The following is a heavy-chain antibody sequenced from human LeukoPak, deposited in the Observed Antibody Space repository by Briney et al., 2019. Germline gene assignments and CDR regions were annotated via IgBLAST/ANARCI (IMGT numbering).Heavy chain of an antibody. V-gene: IGHV3-74*01. CDR2: INSDGSST. D-gene: IGHD6-19*01. Sequence: GGSLRLSCAASGFTLSSYWMHWVRQAPGKGLVWVSRINSDGSSTSYADSVKGRFTISRDNAKNTLYLQMNSLRAEDTAVYYCANSIAVAGTAFDYWGQGTLVTVSS. CDR3: ANSIAVAGTAFDY. J-gene: IGHJ4*02. CDR1: GFTLSSYW.